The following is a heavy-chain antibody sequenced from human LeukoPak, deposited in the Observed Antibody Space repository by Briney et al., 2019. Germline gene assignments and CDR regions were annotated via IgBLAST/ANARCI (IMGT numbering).Heavy chain of an antibody. CDR1: GFTFSDYY. J-gene: IGHJ5*02. V-gene: IGHV3-11*01. CDR2: ISSSGSTI. CDR3: ARVVEVLWFGESPPNWFDP. D-gene: IGHD3-10*01. Sequence: GGSLRLSCAASGFTFSDYYMSWIRQAPGKGLEWVSYISSSGSTIYYADSVKGRFTISRDNAKNSLYLQMNSLRAEDTAVYYCARVVEVLWFGESPPNWFDPWGQGTLVTVSS.